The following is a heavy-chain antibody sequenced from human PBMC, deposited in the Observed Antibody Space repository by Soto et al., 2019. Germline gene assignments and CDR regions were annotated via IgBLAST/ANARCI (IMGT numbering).Heavy chain of an antibody. CDR3: ARDDSSGWHGNNWFDH. D-gene: IGHD6-19*01. CDR2: IYYSGST. J-gene: IGHJ5*02. CDR1: GGSISSYY. V-gene: IGHV4-59*01. Sequence: PSETLSLTCTVSGGSISSYYWSWIRQPPGKGLEWIGYIYYSGSTNYNPSLKSRVTIPVDTSKNQFSLNLSSVTAADTAVYYCARDDSSGWHGNNWFDHWGQGTLVTDSS.